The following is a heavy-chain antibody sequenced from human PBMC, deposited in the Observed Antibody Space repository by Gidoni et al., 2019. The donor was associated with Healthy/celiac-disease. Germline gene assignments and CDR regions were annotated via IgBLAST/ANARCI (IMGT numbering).Heavy chain of an antibody. J-gene: IGHJ4*02. D-gene: IGHD2-21*02. CDR1: GGSFSGYY. CDR2: INHSGST. V-gene: IGHV4-34*01. Sequence: QVQLQQWGAGLLKPSETLSLTCAVYGGSFSGYYWSWIRQPPGKGLEWIGEINHSGSTNYNPSLKSRVTISVDTSKNQFSLKLSSVTAADTAVYYCARGGVLNCGGDCYSLFFDYWGQGTLVTVSS. CDR3: ARGGVLNCGGDCYSLFFDY.